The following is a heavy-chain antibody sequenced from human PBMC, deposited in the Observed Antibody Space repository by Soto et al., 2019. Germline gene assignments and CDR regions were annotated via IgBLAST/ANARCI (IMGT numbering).Heavy chain of an antibody. V-gene: IGHV1-18*01. CDR3: ARDAPPEEY. CDR2: ISAYNGNT. J-gene: IGHJ4*02. Sequence: QVQLVQSGAAVKKPGASVKVSCKASGYTFTSSYISWVRQAPGQGLELMGRISAYNGNTNYAQKLQGRVTMTTDTATRTAYVELRSLRSDDTAVYYCARDAPPEEYWGQGTLVTVSS. CDR1: GYTFTSSY.